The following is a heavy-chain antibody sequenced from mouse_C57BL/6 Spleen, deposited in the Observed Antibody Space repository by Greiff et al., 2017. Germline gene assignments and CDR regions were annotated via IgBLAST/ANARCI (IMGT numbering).Heavy chain of an antibody. J-gene: IGHJ3*01. D-gene: IGHD1-1*01. Sequence: VQGVESGAELAKPGASVKLSCKASGYTFTSYWMHWVKQRPGQGLEWIGYITPSSGYTKYNQKFKDKATLTADKSSSTAYMHLSSLTYEDSAVYYCARNHPVVDGFAYWGQGTLVTVSA. V-gene: IGHV1-7*01. CDR2: ITPSSGYT. CDR1: GYTFTSYW. CDR3: ARNHPVVDGFAY.